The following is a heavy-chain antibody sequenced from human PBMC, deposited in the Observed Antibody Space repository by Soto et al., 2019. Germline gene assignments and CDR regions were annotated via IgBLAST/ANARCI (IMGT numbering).Heavy chain of an antibody. Sequence: QITLKESGPTLVKPTQTLTLICTFSGFSLSTNGVGVGWIRQPPGKALEWLALIYWNDDKRYSPSLKSRLTIPQGPPKNQVDLTMTNPGPVDHTTYYCASEGAIVPRFFDPWGQGTVVTVSS. V-gene: IGHV2-5*01. J-gene: IGHJ5*02. CDR2: IYWNDDK. D-gene: IGHD1-26*01. CDR3: ASEGAIVPRFFDP. CDR1: GFSLSTNGVG.